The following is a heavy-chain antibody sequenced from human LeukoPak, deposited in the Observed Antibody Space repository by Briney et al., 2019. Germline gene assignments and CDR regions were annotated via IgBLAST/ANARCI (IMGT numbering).Heavy chain of an antibody. J-gene: IGHJ5*02. Sequence: ASVKVSCKASGYTFTGYYMHWVRQAPGHGLEWMGWINPNSGGTNYARKFQGRVTMTRDTSISTAYMELSRLRSDDTAVYYCARDDCSSTSCYPTNWFDPWGQGTLVTVSS. D-gene: IGHD2-2*01. CDR3: ARDDCSSTSCYPTNWFDP. CDR1: GYTFTGYY. V-gene: IGHV1-2*02. CDR2: INPNSGGT.